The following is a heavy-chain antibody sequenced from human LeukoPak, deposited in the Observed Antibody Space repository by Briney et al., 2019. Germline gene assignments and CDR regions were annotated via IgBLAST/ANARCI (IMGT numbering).Heavy chain of an antibody. J-gene: IGHJ4*02. Sequence: SETLSLTCTVSGASISSSSYYWGCLRQPPGKGLEWIGSIYYSGSTFYNPSLKSRVTISVDTSKNQFSLKLSSVAAADTAVYYCARHMPSIVGATYYFDYWGQGTLVTVSS. CDR1: GASISSSSYY. CDR2: IYYSGST. CDR3: ARHMPSIVGATYYFDY. D-gene: IGHD1-26*01. V-gene: IGHV4-39*01.